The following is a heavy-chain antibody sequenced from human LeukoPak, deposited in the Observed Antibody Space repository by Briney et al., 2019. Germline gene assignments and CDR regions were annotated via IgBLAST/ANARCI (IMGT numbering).Heavy chain of an antibody. J-gene: IGHJ4*02. D-gene: IGHD3-10*01. CDR3: AKLAKYFYGSETYYFFEH. CDR2: IKQDGTEK. Sequence: PGRSLRLSCAASGFTFSSYWMSWVRQAPGKGLEWVANIKQDGTEKYYVDSVKGRFTISRDNAKNSLYLQMNSLRVEDTAVYYCAKLAKYFYGSETYYFFEHWGQGTPVTASS. V-gene: IGHV3-7*01. CDR1: GFTFSSYW.